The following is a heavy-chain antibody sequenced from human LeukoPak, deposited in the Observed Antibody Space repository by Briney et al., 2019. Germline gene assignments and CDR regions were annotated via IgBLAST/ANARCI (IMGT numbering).Heavy chain of an antibody. V-gene: IGHV4-34*01. Sequence: PSETLSLTCAVYGGSFSGYYWSWIRQPPGKGLEWIGEINHSGSTNYNPSLKSRVTISVDTSKNQFSLKLSSVTAADTAVYYCARLDSSSWPFDYWGQGTLVTVSS. CDR3: ARLDSSSWPFDY. D-gene: IGHD6-13*01. J-gene: IGHJ4*02. CDR2: INHSGST. CDR1: GGSFSGYY.